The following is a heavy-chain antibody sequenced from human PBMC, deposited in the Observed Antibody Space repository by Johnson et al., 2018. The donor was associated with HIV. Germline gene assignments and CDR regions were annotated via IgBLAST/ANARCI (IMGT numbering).Heavy chain of an antibody. CDR3: AKDYRYGSGTKGAFDI. CDR2: IYSGGST. J-gene: IGHJ3*02. CDR1: GFTVSSNY. Sequence: VQLVETGGGLIQPGGSLRLSCAASGFTVSSNYMSWVRQAPGKGLEWVSVIYSGGSTYYADSVKGRFTISRDNSKNTLYLQMNSLRAEDTALYYCAKDYRYGSGTKGAFDIWGQGTMVTVSS. D-gene: IGHD3-10*01. V-gene: IGHV3-53*05.